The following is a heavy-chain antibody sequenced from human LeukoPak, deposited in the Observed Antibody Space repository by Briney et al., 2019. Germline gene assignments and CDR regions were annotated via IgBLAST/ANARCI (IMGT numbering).Heavy chain of an antibody. CDR1: GFTFSSYS. V-gene: IGHV3-21*01. CDR3: ASAMVRGARPPN. J-gene: IGHJ4*02. D-gene: IGHD3-10*01. CDR2: ISSSSSYI. Sequence: GGSLRLSCAASGFTFSSYSMNWVRQAPGKGLEWVSSISSSSSYIYYADSVKGRFTISRDNAKNSLYLQMNSLRAEDTAVYYCASAMVRGARPPNWGQGTLVTVSS.